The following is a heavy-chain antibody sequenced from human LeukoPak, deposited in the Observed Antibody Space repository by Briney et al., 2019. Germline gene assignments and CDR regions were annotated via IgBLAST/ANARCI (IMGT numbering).Heavy chain of an antibody. CDR1: GFSFSSSA. CDR3: AARRLTVTTEIDY. Sequence: GGSLRLSCAASGFSFSSSAMHWVRQAPGKGLDWVAFIHYDGNNKYYADSVKGRFTISRDNSKNTVYLQMNSLRPEDTAVHYCAARRLTVTTEIDYWGQGTLVTVSS. J-gene: IGHJ4*02. V-gene: IGHV3-30*02. CDR2: IHYDGNNK. D-gene: IGHD4-17*01.